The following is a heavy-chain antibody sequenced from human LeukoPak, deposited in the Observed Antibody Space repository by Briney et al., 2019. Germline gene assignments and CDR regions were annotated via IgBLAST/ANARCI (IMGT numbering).Heavy chain of an antibody. Sequence: SETLSLTCAVYGGSFSGYYWSWIRQPPGKGLEWIGEINHSGSTNYNPSLKSRVTISVDTSKNQFSLKLSSVTAADTAAYYCARRRLAYSSSFGRFDYWGQGTLVTVSS. CDR3: ARRRLAYSSSFGRFDY. D-gene: IGHD6-6*01. CDR2: INHSGST. CDR1: GGSFSGYY. V-gene: IGHV4-34*01. J-gene: IGHJ4*02.